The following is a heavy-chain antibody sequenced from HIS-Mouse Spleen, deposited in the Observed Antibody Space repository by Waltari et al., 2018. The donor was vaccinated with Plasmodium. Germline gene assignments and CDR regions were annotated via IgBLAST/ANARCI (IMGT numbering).Heavy chain of an antibody. D-gene: IGHD4-17*01. CDR2: IYSGGST. Sequence: EVQLVESGGGLIQPGGSLRLSCAASGFTVGSHDMSWVRQAPGKGLEWVSVIYSGGSTYYADSVKGRFTISRDNSKNTLYLQMNSLRAEDTAVYYCASKTTVTNHAFDIWGQGTMVTVSS. V-gene: IGHV3-53*01. CDR1: GFTVGSHD. CDR3: ASKTTVTNHAFDI. J-gene: IGHJ3*02.